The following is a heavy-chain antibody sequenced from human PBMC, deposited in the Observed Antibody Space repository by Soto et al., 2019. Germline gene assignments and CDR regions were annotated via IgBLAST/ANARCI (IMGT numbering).Heavy chain of an antibody. CDR2: ITPVFGTP. CDR1: GGTFSSFG. Sequence: QVQLVQSGAAVKKHGSSLRVSCKTSGGTFSSFGISWVRQAPGQGLEWMGGITPVFGTPDYAQKFQGRLTITADDCTSSGCRNQSSLSAEDTAIYYCARDKVSSAKVTQIVPTVSVWLHWFGTLGQGTLVTVSS. J-gene: IGHJ5*02. CDR3: ARDKVSSAKVTQIVPTVSVWLHWFGT. D-gene: IGHD6-6*01. V-gene: IGHV1-69*01.